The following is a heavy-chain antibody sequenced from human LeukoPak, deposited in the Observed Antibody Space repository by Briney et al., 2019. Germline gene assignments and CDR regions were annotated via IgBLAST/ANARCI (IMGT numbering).Heavy chain of an antibody. D-gene: IGHD4-17*01. J-gene: IGHJ4*02. Sequence: GGSLRLSCAASGFTLSNYGMHWVRQAPGKGLEWVAFIRYDGSNKYYADSVKGRFTISRDNSKNTLYLQMNSLRVEDTAVYYCAKPPYGDYVYFDYWGQGTLVTVSS. V-gene: IGHV3-30*02. CDR2: IRYDGSNK. CDR1: GFTLSNYG. CDR3: AKPPYGDYVYFDY.